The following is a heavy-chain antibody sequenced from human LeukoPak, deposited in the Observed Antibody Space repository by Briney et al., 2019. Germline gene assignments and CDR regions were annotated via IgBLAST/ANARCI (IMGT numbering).Heavy chain of an antibody. CDR3: ARAESYYYDSSAPDY. CDR2: ISYDGSNK. V-gene: IGHV3-30-3*01. D-gene: IGHD3-22*01. Sequence: PGRSLRLSCAASGFTFSSYAMHWVRQAPGKGLEWVAVISYDGSNKYYADSVKGRFTISRDNSKNTLYLQMNSLRAEDTAVYYCARAESYYYDSSAPDYWGQGTLVTVSS. CDR1: GFTFSSYA. J-gene: IGHJ4*02.